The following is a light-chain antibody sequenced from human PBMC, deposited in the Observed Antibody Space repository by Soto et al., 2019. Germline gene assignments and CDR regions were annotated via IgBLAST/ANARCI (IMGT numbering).Light chain of an antibody. CDR2: DAS. CDR1: QSISSW. CDR3: QQSYSTPRT. J-gene: IGKJ5*01. V-gene: IGKV1-5*01. Sequence: DIQITQSPSTLSASVGDRVTITCRASQSISSWLAWYQQKPGKAPKLLIYDASSLESGVPSRFSGSGSGTEFTLTISSLQPEDFATYYCQQSYSTPRTFGQGTRLEIK.